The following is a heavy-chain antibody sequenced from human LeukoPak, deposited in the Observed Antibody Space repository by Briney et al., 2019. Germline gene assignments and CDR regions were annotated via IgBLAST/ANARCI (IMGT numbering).Heavy chain of an antibody. CDR2: IYYSGST. CDR3: ARDRTDYYDSSGYQAT. J-gene: IGHJ5*02. D-gene: IGHD3-22*01. CDR1: GGSISSYY. V-gene: IGHV4-59*12. Sequence: SSETLSLTCTVSGGSISSYYWSWIRQPPGKGLEWIGYIYYSGSTNYNPSLKSRVTISVDTSKNQFSLKLSSVTAADTAVYYCARDRTDYYDSSGYQATWGQGTLVTVSS.